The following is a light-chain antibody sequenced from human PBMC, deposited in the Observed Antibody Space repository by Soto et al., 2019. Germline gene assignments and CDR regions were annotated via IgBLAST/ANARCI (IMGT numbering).Light chain of an antibody. V-gene: IGLV2-23*02. CDR1: SSDIGAYDL. CDR3: CSYAGSSTYV. Sequence: QSALTQPASVSGSPGQSITISCSGTSSDIGAYDLVSWYQQHPGRAPKLIIYEVSHRFSGSKSGNTASLTISGLQAEDEADYYCCSYAGSSTYVFGTGTKVTVL. J-gene: IGLJ1*01.